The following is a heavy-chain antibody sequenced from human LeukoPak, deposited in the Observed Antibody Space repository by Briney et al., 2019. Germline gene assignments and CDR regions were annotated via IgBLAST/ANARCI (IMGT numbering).Heavy chain of an antibody. Sequence: SETLSLTCAVYGGSFSGYYWSWIRQPPGKGLEWIGEINHSGSTNYNPSLKSRVTISVDTSKNQFSLKLSSVTAADTAVYYCARGVGSSSSDFDYWGQGTLVTVSS. V-gene: IGHV4-34*01. J-gene: IGHJ4*02. CDR1: GGSFSGYY. D-gene: IGHD6-6*01. CDR3: ARGVGSSSSDFDY. CDR2: INHSGST.